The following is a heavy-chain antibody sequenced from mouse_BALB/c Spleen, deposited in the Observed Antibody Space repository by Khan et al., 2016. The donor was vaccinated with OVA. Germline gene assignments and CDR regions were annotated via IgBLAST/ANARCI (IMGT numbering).Heavy chain of an antibody. CDR1: GYTFTSYT. CDR2: INPSTGYS. CDR3: VRDGAYHRNDGWFAY. V-gene: IGHV1-4*01. D-gene: IGHD2-14*01. J-gene: IGHJ3*01. Sequence: VQLQQSGAELARPGASVKMSCKASGYTFTSYTIHWIKLRPGQGLEWIGYINPSTGYSNYNQKFKDKVTLTADKSSTTAYMQLSSLTSDDSAVDNCVRDGAYHRNDGWFAYWGLGTLVTVSA.